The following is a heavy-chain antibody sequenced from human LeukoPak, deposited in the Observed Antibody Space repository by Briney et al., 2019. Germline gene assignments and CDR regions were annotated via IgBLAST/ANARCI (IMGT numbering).Heavy chain of an antibody. D-gene: IGHD1-26*01. CDR1: GYTFTSYD. Sequence: ASVKVSCKASGYTFTSYDTNWVRQATGQGLEWMGRMNPNSGNTGYAQKFRGRVTITRNTSISTAYMELSSLRSEDTAVYYCARSHSGSYWFDPWGQGTLVTVSS. CDR2: MNPNSGNT. J-gene: IGHJ5*02. V-gene: IGHV1-8*03. CDR3: ARSHSGSYWFDP.